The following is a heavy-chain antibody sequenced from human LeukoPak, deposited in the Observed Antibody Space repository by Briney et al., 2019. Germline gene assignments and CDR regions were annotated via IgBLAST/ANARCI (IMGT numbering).Heavy chain of an antibody. J-gene: IGHJ4*02. CDR3: ARGRYLDWDFDY. CDR2: ISGSGGST. Sequence: GGSLRLSCATSGFTFSSYAMSWVRQAPGKGLEWVSAISGSGGSTYYADSVKGRFTISRDNSKNTLYLQMGSLRAEDMAVYYCARGRYLDWDFDYWGQGTLVTVSS. V-gene: IGHV3-23*01. D-gene: IGHD3-9*01. CDR1: GFTFSSYA.